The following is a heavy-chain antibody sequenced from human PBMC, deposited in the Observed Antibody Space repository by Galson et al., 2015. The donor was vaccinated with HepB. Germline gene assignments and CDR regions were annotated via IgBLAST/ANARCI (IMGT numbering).Heavy chain of an antibody. CDR1: GFTFSNAW. Sequence: SLRLSCAASGFTFSNAWMNWVRQAPGKGLEWVGRIKSKTDGGTTGYAAPVKGRFTISRDDSKNTLYLQMNSLKTEDTAVYYCTTENPIIVGATTSFDYWGQGTLVTVSS. D-gene: IGHD1-26*01. J-gene: IGHJ4*02. CDR2: IKSKTDGGTT. V-gene: IGHV3-15*07. CDR3: TTENPIIVGATTSFDY.